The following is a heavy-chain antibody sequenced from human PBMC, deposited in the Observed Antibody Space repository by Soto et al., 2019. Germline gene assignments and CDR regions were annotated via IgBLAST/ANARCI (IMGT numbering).Heavy chain of an antibody. CDR1: GITYNTYA. Sequence: QVQLVQSGAEMKKPGASVKLSCKASGITYNTYAIHWVRQAPGQGLEWMGWINAGNGDTRYSQNFQGRVILTRDTSASTGYMDLDSLKSGDTGVYYCARAISGYVTWGQGTLVTVSS. V-gene: IGHV1-3*01. CDR3: ARAISGYVT. J-gene: IGHJ4*02. CDR2: INAGNGDT. D-gene: IGHD5-12*01.